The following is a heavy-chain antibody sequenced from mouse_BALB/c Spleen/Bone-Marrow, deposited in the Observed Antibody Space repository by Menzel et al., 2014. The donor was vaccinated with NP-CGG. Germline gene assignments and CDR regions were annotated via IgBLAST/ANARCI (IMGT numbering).Heavy chain of an antibody. CDR2: IIPCNDDT. Sequence: VHVKQSGPELVKPGASVKMSCKASGFTFTSYVMHWVKQKPWQGLEWIGYIIPCNDDTNYNEKFKGKATLTSDKSSSTAYMELSSLSSEDSAVYYCARHYYDYDGAMDFWGQGTSVTVSS. D-gene: IGHD2-4*01. CDR1: GFTFTSYV. J-gene: IGHJ4*01. CDR3: ARHYYDYDGAMDF. V-gene: IGHV1-14*01.